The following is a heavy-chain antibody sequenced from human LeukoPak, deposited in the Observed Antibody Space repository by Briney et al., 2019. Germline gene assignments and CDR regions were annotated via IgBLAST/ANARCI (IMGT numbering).Heavy chain of an antibody. Sequence: ASVKVSCKASGYTFTSYGISWVRQAPGQGLEWMGWINPNSGGTNYAQKFQGRVTMTRDTSISTAYMELSSLRSEDTAVYYCARPHVRYSGSYPDGYFDYWGQGTLVTVSS. CDR2: INPNSGGT. CDR1: GYTFTSYG. J-gene: IGHJ4*02. D-gene: IGHD1-26*01. V-gene: IGHV1-2*02. CDR3: ARPHVRYSGSYPDGYFDY.